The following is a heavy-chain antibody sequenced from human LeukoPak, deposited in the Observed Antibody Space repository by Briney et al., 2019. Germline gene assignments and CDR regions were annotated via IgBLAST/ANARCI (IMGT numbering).Heavy chain of an antibody. CDR2: IYYSGST. D-gene: IGHD3-10*01. J-gene: IGHJ4*02. Sequence: PSETLSLTCTVSGDSISSYYWSWIRQPPGKGLEWIGYIYYSGSTNYNPSLKSRVTMSVDTSKNQFSLKLSSVTAADTAVYYCASSYYYGSGNLDYWGQGTLVIVSS. V-gene: IGHV4-59*01. CDR3: ASSYYYGSGNLDY. CDR1: GDSISSYY.